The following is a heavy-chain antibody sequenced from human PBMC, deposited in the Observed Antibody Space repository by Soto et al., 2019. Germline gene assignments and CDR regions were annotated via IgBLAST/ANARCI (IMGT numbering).Heavy chain of an antibody. CDR3: ARDGLGDGDSK. Sequence: DEQLVESGGGLVQPGGSLRLSCAASGFTFSSYWLSWVRQAPGKGLEWVANIKQDGSEKYYVDSVKGRFTISRDNARKSLYLQMNSLRAEDTAVYYCARDGLGDGDSKWGQGTLVTVSS. CDR2: IKQDGSEK. CDR1: GFTFSSYW. J-gene: IGHJ4*02. D-gene: IGHD1-26*01. V-gene: IGHV3-7*01.